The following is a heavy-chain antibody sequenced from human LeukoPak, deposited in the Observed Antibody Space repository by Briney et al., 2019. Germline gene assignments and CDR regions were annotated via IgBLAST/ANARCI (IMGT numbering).Heavy chain of an antibody. Sequence: GGSLRLSCAASGFTFSSYWMNWVRQAPGKGLEWVSYISSRSSIIFYADSVKGRFTISRDNAKNSLYLQMNSLRAEDTAVYYCARGGLTDYYYYGMDVWGRGTTVTVSS. V-gene: IGHV3-48*04. CDR1: GFTFSSYW. J-gene: IGHJ6*02. CDR2: ISSRSSII. D-gene: IGHD3-9*01. CDR3: ARGGLTDYYYYGMDV.